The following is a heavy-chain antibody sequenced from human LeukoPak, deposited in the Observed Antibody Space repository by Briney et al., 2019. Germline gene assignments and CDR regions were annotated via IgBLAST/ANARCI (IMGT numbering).Heavy chain of an antibody. CDR2: INPNSGGT. D-gene: IGHD6-13*01. J-gene: IGHJ4*02. CDR1: GYTFTGYY. CDR3: ARARIAAAGGGFDY. V-gene: IGHV1-2*02. Sequence: ASVKVSCKASGYTFTGYYMHWVRQAPEQGLEWMGWINPNSGGTNYAQKFQGRVTMTRDTSISTAYMELSRLRSDDTAVYYCARARIAAAGGGFDYWGQGTLVTVSS.